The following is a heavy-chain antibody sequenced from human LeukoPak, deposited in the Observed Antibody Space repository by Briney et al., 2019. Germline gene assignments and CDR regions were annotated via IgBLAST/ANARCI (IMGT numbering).Heavy chain of an antibody. D-gene: IGHD6-19*01. CDR2: ISSTSAYI. J-gene: IGHJ4*02. Sequence: PGGSLRLSCAGSGFALKSYSLTWVRQAPGKGLEWVSSISSTSAYIHYADSVKGRFTISRDNSKNTLFLQMNSLRAEDTAVYYCAKEFSGGWSFDYWGQGTLVTVSS. CDR3: AKEFSGGWSFDY. CDR1: GFALKSYS. V-gene: IGHV3-21*04.